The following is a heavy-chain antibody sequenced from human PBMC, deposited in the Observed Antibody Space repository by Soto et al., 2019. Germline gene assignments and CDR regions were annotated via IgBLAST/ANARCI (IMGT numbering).Heavy chain of an antibody. CDR3: ARDVASPGISGSWGALDI. CDR1: YGSINNYH. V-gene: IGHV4-4*07. CDR2: IFSTGST. J-gene: IGHJ3*02. D-gene: IGHD1-20*01. Sequence: QVQLQESGPGLVKPSETLSLICTVSYGSINNYHWTWIRQPAGRGLEWIGRIFSTGSTAYNASLKSRVTMSVDRSKNQFSLRLTSMTAADTAFYYCARDVASPGISGSWGALDIWGRGTLVTVSS.